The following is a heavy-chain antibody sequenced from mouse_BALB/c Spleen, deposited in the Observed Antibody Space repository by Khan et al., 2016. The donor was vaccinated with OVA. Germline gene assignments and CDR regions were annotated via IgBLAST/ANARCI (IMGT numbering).Heavy chain of an antibody. CDR1: GFSLTNYS. J-gene: IGHJ3*01. D-gene: IGHD2-4*01. Sequence: VQLQESGPGLVQPSQSLSITCTVSGFSLTNYSVHWVRQSPGKGLEWLGVIWSGGSTDYNAAFISRLTIRKDNSRSQVFFKMNSLQPNDTAIYYCARRGYDYGRGALFAYWGQGTLVTVSA. V-gene: IGHV2-2*02. CDR2: IWSGGST. CDR3: ARRGYDYGRGALFAY.